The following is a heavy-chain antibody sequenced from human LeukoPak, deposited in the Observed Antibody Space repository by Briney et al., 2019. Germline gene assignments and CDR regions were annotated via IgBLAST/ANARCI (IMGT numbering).Heavy chain of an antibody. V-gene: IGHV3-23*01. Sequence: GGSLRLSCEASEFILSSYAMSWVRQAPGKGLEWVSSISGNGAHPYYADSVKGRFTISRDNSKNTLYLQMNSLRAEDTAVYYCARDLGPGEGSDYWGQGTLVIVSS. CDR2: ISGNGAHP. CDR3: ARDLGPGEGSDY. D-gene: IGHD7-27*01. CDR1: EFILSSYA. J-gene: IGHJ4*02.